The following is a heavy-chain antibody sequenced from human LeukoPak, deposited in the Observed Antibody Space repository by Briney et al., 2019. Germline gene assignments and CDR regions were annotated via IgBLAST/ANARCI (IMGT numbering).Heavy chain of an antibody. CDR1: GLTVSGNY. Sequence: GGSLRLSCAASGLTVSGNYMCWVRQAPGKGLEWVSTIFRGGNTDYADSVKGRFTISRDNSKSILYLQMNSLRVEDTAVYYSATTRGSSFDYWGQGTLVTVSS. CDR2: IFRGGNT. V-gene: IGHV3-53*01. J-gene: IGHJ4*02. CDR3: ATTRGSSFDY.